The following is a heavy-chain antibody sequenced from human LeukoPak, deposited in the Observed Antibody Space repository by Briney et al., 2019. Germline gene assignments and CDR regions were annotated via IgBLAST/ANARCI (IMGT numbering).Heavy chain of an antibody. J-gene: IGHJ4*02. CDR3: ARLDYGSGSYPFDY. CDR2: IYYSGST. Sequence: SETPSLTCTVSGGSISNYYWSWIRQPPGKGLEWIGYIYYSGSTNYNPSLKSRVTISVGTSKNQFSLKLSSVTAADTAVYYCARLDYGSGSYPFDYWGQGTLVIVSS. CDR1: GGSISNYY. D-gene: IGHD3-10*01. V-gene: IGHV4-59*08.